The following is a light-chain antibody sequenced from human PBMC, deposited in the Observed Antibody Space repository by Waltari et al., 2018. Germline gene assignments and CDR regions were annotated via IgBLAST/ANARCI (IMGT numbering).Light chain of an antibody. CDR1: QSLLYYSNDKNY. Sequence: DIVMTQSPESLAVSLGERATINCKSSQSLLYYSNDKNYLAWYQQKPGQPPKLLIYWAATRQSGVPDRFSGSGSGTDFTLTISSLQAEEVAVYYCQQYYSRRTFGQGTKVESK. CDR2: WAA. V-gene: IGKV4-1*01. J-gene: IGKJ1*01. CDR3: QQYYSRRT.